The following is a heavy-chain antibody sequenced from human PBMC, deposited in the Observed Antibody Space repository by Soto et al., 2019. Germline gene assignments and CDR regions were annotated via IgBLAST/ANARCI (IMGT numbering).Heavy chain of an antibody. J-gene: IGHJ4*02. D-gene: IGHD3-3*01. V-gene: IGHV3-48*03. CDR3: ARESVKIFGVDVFDY. CDR2: ITSSGSTT. Sequence: GGSLRLSCAVSGFSFSNYEMNWVRQAPGKGLEWVSYITSSGSTTYYADSVKGRFAVSRDNAKNSLYLQMNSLRVEDTAVYYCARESVKIFGVDVFDYWGQGTLVTV. CDR1: GFSFSNYE.